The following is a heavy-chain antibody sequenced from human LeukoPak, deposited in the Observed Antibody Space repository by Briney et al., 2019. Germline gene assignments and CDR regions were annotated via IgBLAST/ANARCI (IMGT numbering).Heavy chain of an antibody. CDR1: GFTFNSYA. CDR3: ARSIGLTGGGVDV. CDR2: ITNSGSTI. D-gene: IGHD3-9*01. Sequence: GGSLRLSCAASGFTFNSYAMSWVLQAPGKGLEWVSYITNSGSTIRYADSVKGRFTISRDNAKNSLYLQMNSLRAEDTAVYYCARSIGLTGGGVDVWGQGTTVTVSS. J-gene: IGHJ6*02. V-gene: IGHV3-48*04.